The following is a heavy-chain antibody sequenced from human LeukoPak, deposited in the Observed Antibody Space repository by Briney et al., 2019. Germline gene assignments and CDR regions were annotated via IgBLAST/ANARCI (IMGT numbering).Heavy chain of an antibody. CDR3: ATAKVTRGDYFDY. J-gene: IGHJ4*02. CDR1: GFTFSSYW. V-gene: IGHV3-7*01. D-gene: IGHD3-3*01. CDR2: IKQDGSEK. Sequence: SGGSLRLSCAASGFTFSSYWMSWVRQAPGKGLEWVANIKQDGSEKYYVDSVKGRFTISRDNAKNSLCLQMNSLRAEDTAVYYCATAKVTRGDYFDYWSQGTLVTVSS.